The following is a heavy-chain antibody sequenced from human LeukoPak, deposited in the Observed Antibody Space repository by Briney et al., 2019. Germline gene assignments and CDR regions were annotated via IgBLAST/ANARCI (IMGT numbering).Heavy chain of an antibody. CDR3: ARDWSPLNPVWRVSDY. CDR1: GYTFTGYY. D-gene: IGHD3-16*02. Sequence: ASVKVSCKASGYTFTGYYIHWVRQAPGQGLEWMGWINPNSGGTNYAQKFQGWVTMTRDTSISTAYMELSRLRSDDTAVYYCARDWSPLNPVWRVSDYWGQGTLVTVSS. J-gene: IGHJ4*02. CDR2: INPNSGGT. V-gene: IGHV1-2*04.